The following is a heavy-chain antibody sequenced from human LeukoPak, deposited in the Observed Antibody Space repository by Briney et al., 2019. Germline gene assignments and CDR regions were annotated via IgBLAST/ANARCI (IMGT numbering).Heavy chain of an antibody. Sequence: SETLSLTCTVSGGSISSYYWSWIRQPPGKGLEWIGYIYYSGSTNYNPSLKSRVTISVDTSKNQFSLKLSSVIAADTAVYYCARRRGAVADQSRAFDIWGQGTTVTVSS. D-gene: IGHD6-19*01. CDR1: GGSISSYY. CDR3: ARRRGAVADQSRAFDI. CDR2: IYYSGST. J-gene: IGHJ3*02. V-gene: IGHV4-59*08.